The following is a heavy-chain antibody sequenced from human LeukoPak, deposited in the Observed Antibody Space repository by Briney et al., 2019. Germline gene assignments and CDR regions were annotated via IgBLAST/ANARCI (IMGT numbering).Heavy chain of an antibody. CDR1: GGSISSGDYY. CDR2: IYYSGST. D-gene: IGHD3-10*01. V-gene: IGHV4-30-4*01. J-gene: IGHJ5*02. CDR3: ARVLYGSGSYYLRP. Sequence: SETLSLTCTVSGGSISSGDYYWSWIRQPPGKGLEWIGYIYYSGSTYYNPSLKSRVTISVDTSKNQFSLKLSSVTAADTAVYYCARVLYGSGSYYLRPWGQGTLVTVSS.